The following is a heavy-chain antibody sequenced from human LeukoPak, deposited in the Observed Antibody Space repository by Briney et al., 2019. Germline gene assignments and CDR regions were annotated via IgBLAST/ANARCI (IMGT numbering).Heavy chain of an antibody. J-gene: IGHJ4*02. CDR2: ISGSGGST. CDR1: GFTFSSYA. CDR3: SKDTKQWLVPNSIDY. Sequence: PGGSLRLSCAASGFTFSSYAMSGVHQAPGKGLEWVSAISGSGGSTYYADSVKGPFAISRDNSKKTLYPQMNSLRADGTAVYYWSKDTKQWLVPNSIDYWGQGTLVSVFS. V-gene: IGHV3-23*01. D-gene: IGHD6-19*01.